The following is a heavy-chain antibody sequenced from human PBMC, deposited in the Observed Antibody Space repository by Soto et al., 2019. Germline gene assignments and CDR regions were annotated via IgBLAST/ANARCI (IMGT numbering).Heavy chain of an antibody. V-gene: IGHV1-18*01. CDR1: GYTFISYG. Sequence: QVQLVQSGAAVKKPGASVKVSCKASGYTFISYGISWVRQAPGQGLEWMGWINAFNGNTNYAQKLQGRVTMTRDTSTSTAYMELRSLRSDDTAVYYCARDPVAGTYFDYWGQGTLVTVSS. CDR3: ARDPVAGTYFDY. CDR2: INAFNGNT. D-gene: IGHD6-19*01. J-gene: IGHJ4*02.